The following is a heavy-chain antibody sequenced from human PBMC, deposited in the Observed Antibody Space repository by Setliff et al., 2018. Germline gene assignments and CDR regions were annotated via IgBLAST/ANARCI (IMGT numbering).Heavy chain of an antibody. CDR2: IYGTGST. J-gene: IGHJ6*02. Sequence: SETLSLTCTVSGGSISRGSYYWSWIRQPAGKGLEWIGRIYGTGSTNYNPSLKSRVTISVDTSKNQFSLKLRSVTAADTAVYYCARLSWNGLRYYGLDVWGQGTTVTVSS. V-gene: IGHV4-61*10. CDR3: ARLSWNGLRYYGLDV. D-gene: IGHD3-3*01. CDR1: GGSISRGSYY.